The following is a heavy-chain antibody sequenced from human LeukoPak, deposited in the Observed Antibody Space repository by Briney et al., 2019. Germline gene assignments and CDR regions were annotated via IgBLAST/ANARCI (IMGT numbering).Heavy chain of an antibody. Sequence: EGSLRLSCAASGFTFSSYSLNWVRQAPGKGLEWVSSISSTSNYIFYADSVKGRFTVSRDNAKNSLYLQMNSLRAEDSAVYYCARDLVLSGFDYWGQGTLVTVSS. CDR2: ISSTSNYI. CDR1: GFTFSSYS. V-gene: IGHV3-21*01. CDR3: ARDLVLSGFDY. J-gene: IGHJ4*02. D-gene: IGHD2-8*01.